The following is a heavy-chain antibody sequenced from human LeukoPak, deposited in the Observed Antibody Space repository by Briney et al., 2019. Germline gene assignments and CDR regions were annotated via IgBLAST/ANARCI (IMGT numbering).Heavy chain of an antibody. V-gene: IGHV3-72*01. D-gene: IGHD3-22*01. Sequence: GGSLRLSCVASGFTFSSYWMHWFRQAPGKGLEWVGRTRNKANSYTTEYAASVKGRFTISRDDSKNSLYLQMNSLRAEDTAVYYCAKEEYYYDSSGGPGGNWGQGTLVTVSS. CDR1: GFTFSSYW. J-gene: IGHJ4*02. CDR3: AKEEYYYDSSGGPGGN. CDR2: TRNKANSYTT.